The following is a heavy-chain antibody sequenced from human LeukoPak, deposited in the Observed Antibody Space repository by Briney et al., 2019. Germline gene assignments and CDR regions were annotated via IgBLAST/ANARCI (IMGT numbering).Heavy chain of an antibody. CDR3: ARDGFGSGNNFDY. V-gene: IGHV3-21*04. J-gene: IGHJ4*02. CDR2: ISSSSSYI. D-gene: IGHD3-10*01. Sequence: PGGSLRLSCAASGFTFSSYSMNWVRQAPGKGLEWVSSISSSSSYIYYADSVKGRFTISRDNAKNSLYLQMHSLRAEDTAVYYCARDGFGSGNNFDYWGQGTLVTVSS. CDR1: GFTFSSYS.